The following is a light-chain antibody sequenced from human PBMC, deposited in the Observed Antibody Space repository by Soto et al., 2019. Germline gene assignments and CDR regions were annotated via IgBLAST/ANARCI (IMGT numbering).Light chain of an antibody. J-gene: IGLJ1*01. CDR2: TNN. CDR1: GSNIGSDT. V-gene: IGLV1-44*01. CDR3: ATWDDSMNGFV. Sequence: SAVTQLPSASAAPGQRVTISCSGSGSNIGSDTANWYQQLPGPARKLVDYTNNQRPSGARDRFSGSSSGTSASLGISGRQSEDEADYYCATWDDSMNGFVFGTGTKVTVL.